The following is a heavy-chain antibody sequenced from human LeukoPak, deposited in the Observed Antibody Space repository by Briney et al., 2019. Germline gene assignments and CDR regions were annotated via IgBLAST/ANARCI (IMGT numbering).Heavy chain of an antibody. V-gene: IGHV3-30*02. CDR1: GFSFNSYG. CDR3: AKDRGLGYCSSTSCFDAFDI. CDR2: IRYDGSNK. Sequence: GGSLRLSCAASGFSFNSYGMHWVRQAPGKGLEWVAFIRYDGSNKYYADSVKGRFTISRDNSKNTLYLQMNSLRAEDTAVYYCAKDRGLGYCSSTSCFDAFDIWGQGTMVTVSS. D-gene: IGHD2-2*01. J-gene: IGHJ3*02.